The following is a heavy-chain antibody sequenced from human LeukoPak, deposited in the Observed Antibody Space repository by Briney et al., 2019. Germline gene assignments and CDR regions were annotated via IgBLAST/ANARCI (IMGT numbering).Heavy chain of an antibody. Sequence: ASVKVSCKASGGTFSSYAISWVRQAPGQGLEWMGRIIPILGIANYAQKFQGRVTITADKSTSTAYMELSSLRSEDTAVYYCARERYDSSGYLVLLDGMDVWGQGTTVTVSS. D-gene: IGHD3-22*01. CDR1: GGTFSSYA. CDR3: ARERYDSSGYLVLLDGMDV. J-gene: IGHJ6*02. V-gene: IGHV1-69*04. CDR2: IIPILGIA.